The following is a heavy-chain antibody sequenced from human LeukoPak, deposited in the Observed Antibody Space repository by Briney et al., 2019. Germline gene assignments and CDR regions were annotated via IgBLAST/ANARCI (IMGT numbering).Heavy chain of an antibody. CDR1: GYTFNNYG. CDR2: ISPYNSNT. J-gene: IGHJ4*02. D-gene: IGHD1-26*01. V-gene: IGHV1-18*01. CDR3: ATSWGGSYPLTFDY. Sequence: ASVKVSCKASGYTFNNYGISWVRQAPGQGLEWMGWISPYNSNTNYAQTFQGRVTMTEDTSTDTAYMELSSLRSEDTAVYYCATSWGGSYPLTFDYWGQGTLVTVSS.